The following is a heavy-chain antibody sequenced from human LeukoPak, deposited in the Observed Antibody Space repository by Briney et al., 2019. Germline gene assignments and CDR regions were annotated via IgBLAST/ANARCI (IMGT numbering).Heavy chain of an antibody. J-gene: IGHJ4*02. CDR2: ISDSATRT. CDR3: AQNGGGSGTYYPY. CDR1: GFTFNNYG. Sequence: GGSLRLSCAASGFTFNNYGMTWVRQAPGKGLEWVSTISDSATRTYYADPVKGRFTISRDNSRNTLSLQMNSLRDEDSAMYYCAQNGGGSGTYYPYWGLGTPVTVSS. D-gene: IGHD3-10*01. V-gene: IGHV3-23*01.